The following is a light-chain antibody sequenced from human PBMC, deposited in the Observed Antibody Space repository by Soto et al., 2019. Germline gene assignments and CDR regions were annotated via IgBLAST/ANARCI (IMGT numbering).Light chain of an antibody. J-gene: IGKJ2*01. V-gene: IGKV1-39*01. CDR1: QSISSY. Sequence: DIQMTQSPSSLSASVEDRVTITCRASQSISSYLNWYQQKPGTAPKLLIYAASSLQSGVPSRFSGSGSGTDFTLTISSLQPEDFATYYCQQSYSTLYTFCQGTKLEIK. CDR2: AAS. CDR3: QQSYSTLYT.